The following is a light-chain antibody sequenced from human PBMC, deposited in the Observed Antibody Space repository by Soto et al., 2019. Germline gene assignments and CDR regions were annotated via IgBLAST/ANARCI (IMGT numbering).Light chain of an antibody. CDR3: QQSYSLPYT. J-gene: IGKJ2*01. Sequence: DIQMPQSPSSLSASVGDRVTITCRASQSVGSLLNWFQQRPGIPPKLLIYPASTLQSRAPSRFSGSGAVTEFNLLISSLQPEDVATYYCQQSYSLPYTFGQGTKLE. V-gene: IGKV1-39*01. CDR1: QSVGSL. CDR2: PAS.